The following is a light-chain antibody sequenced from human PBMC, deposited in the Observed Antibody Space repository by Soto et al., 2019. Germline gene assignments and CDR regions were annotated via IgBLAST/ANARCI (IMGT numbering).Light chain of an antibody. V-gene: IGLV2-14*01. CDR3: SSWTSSSTRV. CDR1: SSDVGGYNS. CDR2: EVT. Sequence: QSALTQPASVSGSPGQSITISCTGTSSDVGGYNSVSWYQQHPGKAPKLMIYEVTNHPSGVSNRFSGSKSGNTASLTISGLQAEDEADYYCSSWTSSSTRVFGGGTKLTVL. J-gene: IGLJ3*02.